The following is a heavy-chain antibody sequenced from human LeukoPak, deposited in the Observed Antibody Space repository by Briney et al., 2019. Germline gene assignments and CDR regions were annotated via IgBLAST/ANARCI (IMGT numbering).Heavy chain of an antibody. CDR2: IIPIFGTA. CDR1: GGTFSSYA. J-gene: IGHJ5*02. D-gene: IGHD2-15*01. Sequence: AAVKVSCKASGGTFSSYAISWVRQAPGQGLEWMGGIIPIFGTANYAQEFQGRVTITTDESTSTAYMELSSLRSEDTAVYYCARDVGYCSGGSCYRFDPWGQGTLVTVSS. CDR3: ARDVGYCSGGSCYRFDP. V-gene: IGHV1-69*05.